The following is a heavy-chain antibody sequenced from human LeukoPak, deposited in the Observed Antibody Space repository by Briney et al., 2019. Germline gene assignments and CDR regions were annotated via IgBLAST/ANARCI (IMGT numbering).Heavy chain of an antibody. Sequence: PSETLSLTCAVYGGSFSGYYWSWIRQPPGKGLEWIGEINHGGSTNYNPSLKSRVTISVDTSKNQFSLKLSSVTAADTAVYYCARDIGGGYSYGYFDYWGQGTLVTVSS. CDR2: INHGGST. D-gene: IGHD5-18*01. CDR3: ARDIGGGYSYGYFDY. J-gene: IGHJ4*02. CDR1: GGSFSGYY. V-gene: IGHV4-34*01.